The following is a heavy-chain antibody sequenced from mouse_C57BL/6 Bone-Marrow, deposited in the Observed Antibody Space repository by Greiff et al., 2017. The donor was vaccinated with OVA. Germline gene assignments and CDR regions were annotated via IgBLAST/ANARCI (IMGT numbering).Heavy chain of an antibody. CDR2: IYPGGGYT. CDR3: ARSFDGYYLGFAY. V-gene: IGHV1-63*01. D-gene: IGHD2-3*01. CDR1: GYTFTNYW. J-gene: IGHJ3*01. Sequence: VQLQQSGAELVRPGTSVKMSCKASGYTFTNYWIGWAKQRPGHGLEWIGDIYPGGGYTNYNEKFKGKATLTADKSSSTAYMQFSSLTSEDSAIYYCARSFDGYYLGFAYWGQGTLVTVSA.